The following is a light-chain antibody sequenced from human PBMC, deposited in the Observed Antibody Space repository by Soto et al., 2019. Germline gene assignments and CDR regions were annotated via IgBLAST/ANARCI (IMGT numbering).Light chain of an antibody. V-gene: IGKV3-15*01. CDR3: QQYNNWPPWT. Sequence: EIVMTQSPATLSVSPGERATLSCRASQSVSSNLAWYQQKPGQAPRLLIYGASTRATGIPARFSGSGSGTEFTLTISSLQSEDFAVYDCQQYNNWPPWTFGQGTQVEIK. CDR1: QSVSSN. CDR2: GAS. J-gene: IGKJ1*01.